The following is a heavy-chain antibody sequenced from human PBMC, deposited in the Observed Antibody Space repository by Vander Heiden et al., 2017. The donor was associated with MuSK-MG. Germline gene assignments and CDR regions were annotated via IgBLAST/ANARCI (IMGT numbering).Heavy chain of an antibody. CDR2: FHYTGRT. Sequence: PPLQESGPGLVKPSETLSLSCTVSGCSISSSGHYWGWIRQPPGTGPDWIASFHYTGRTFYNRSLKSRVTISVDKSRKRFSLKVTSVTDADTAVYYCARLVLQRPTHYYYMDVWGKGATVTVSS. D-gene: IGHD1-1*01. CDR3: ARLVLQRPTHYYYMDV. CDR1: GCSISSSGHY. J-gene: IGHJ6*03. V-gene: IGHV4-39*01.